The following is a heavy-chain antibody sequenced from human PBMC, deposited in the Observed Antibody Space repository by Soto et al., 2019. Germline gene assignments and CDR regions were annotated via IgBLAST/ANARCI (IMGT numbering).Heavy chain of an antibody. D-gene: IGHD4-4*01. CDR3: AKDRDDYRNYVFDY. Sequence: EVQLLESGGGLVQPGGSLRLSCAASGFTFTNYAMPWVRQDPGKGLEWVSISSGSGSGGSTNYADSVQGRFTISRDNSKNTLYLQMNSLRVEDTAVYYCAKDRDDYRNYVFDYWGQGTLVTVSS. CDR2: SSGSGSGGST. CDR1: GFTFTNYA. J-gene: IGHJ4*02. V-gene: IGHV3-23*01.